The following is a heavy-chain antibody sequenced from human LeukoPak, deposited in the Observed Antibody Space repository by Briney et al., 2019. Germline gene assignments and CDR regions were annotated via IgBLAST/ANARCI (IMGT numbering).Heavy chain of an antibody. Sequence: GGTLRLSCAASGFTFSTYGMSWVRQAPGRGLEWISAISGDDGSTYHVDSVKGRFTISRDNSKNTLYLQMNSLRADDTALYYCAKDISSGYYLDYWGQGILVTVSS. D-gene: IGHD3-22*01. CDR1: GFTFSTYG. V-gene: IGHV3-23*01. CDR2: ISGDDGST. CDR3: AKDISSGYYLDY. J-gene: IGHJ4*02.